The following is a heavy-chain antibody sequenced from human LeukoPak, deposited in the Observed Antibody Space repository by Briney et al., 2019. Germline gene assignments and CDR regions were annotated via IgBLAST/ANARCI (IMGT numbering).Heavy chain of an antibody. D-gene: IGHD6-13*01. CDR2: IYSGGST. J-gene: IGHJ4*02. Sequence: GGSLRLSCAASGFTVSSNYMSWVRQAPGKGLEGVAVIYSGGSTYYADSVKCRFTISRVNCKHTLFLQMNSLRAEDTAVYYCAKDGKKYGSTWDFDYWGQGTLVTVSS. V-gene: IGHV3-53*01. CDR1: GFTVSSNY. CDR3: AKDGKKYGSTWDFDY.